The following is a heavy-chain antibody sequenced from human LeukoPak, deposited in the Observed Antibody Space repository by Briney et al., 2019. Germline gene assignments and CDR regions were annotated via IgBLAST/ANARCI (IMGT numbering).Heavy chain of an antibody. V-gene: IGHV1-2*06. D-gene: IGHD2-2*01. CDR3: TRAPLDCSTTSCRLLDF. J-gene: IGHJ4*02. CDR2: INPNTNDA. Sequence: RASVKVSCKASGYTFTGHYMHWVRQAPGQGLEWMGRINPNTNDADYAQKFQGRVSMTTDTPISTAFMEVSRLTSDDTAVYYCTRAPLDCSTTSCRLLDFWGQGTLVTVSS. CDR1: GYTFTGHY.